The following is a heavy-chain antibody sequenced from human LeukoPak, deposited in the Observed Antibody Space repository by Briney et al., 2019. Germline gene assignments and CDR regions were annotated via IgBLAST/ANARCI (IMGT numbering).Heavy chain of an antibody. CDR3: ARSYYYDSSGYYLRDFDY. J-gene: IGHJ4*02. D-gene: IGHD3-22*01. CDR1: GFTFSSYG. V-gene: IGHV3-33*01. Sequence: GFLRLSCAASGFTFSSYGMHWVRQAPGKGLEWVAVIWYDGSNKYYADSVKGRFTISRDNSKNTLYLQMNSLRAEDTAVYYCARSYYYDSSGYYLRDFDYWGQGTLVTVSS. CDR2: IWYDGSNK.